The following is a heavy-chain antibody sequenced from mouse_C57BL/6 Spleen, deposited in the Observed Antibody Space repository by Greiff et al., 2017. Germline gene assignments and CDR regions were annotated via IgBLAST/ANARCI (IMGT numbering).Heavy chain of an antibody. CDR2: ISSGSSTI. J-gene: IGHJ2*01. D-gene: IGHD2-4*01. CDR1: GFTFSDYG. V-gene: IGHV5-17*01. CDR3: ERGDYDGYYFDY. Sequence: EVKLMESGGGLVKPGGSLKLSCAASGFTFSDYGMHWVRQAPEKGLEWVAYISSGSSTIYYADTVKGRFTISRDNAKNTLFLQMTSLRSEDTAMYYCERGDYDGYYFDYWGQGTTLTVSS.